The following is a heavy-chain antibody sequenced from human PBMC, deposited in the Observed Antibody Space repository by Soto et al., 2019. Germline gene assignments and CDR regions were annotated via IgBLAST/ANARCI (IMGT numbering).Heavy chain of an antibody. CDR2: IWYDGSNK. Sequence: QVQVVESGGGVVQPGRSLRLSCTVSGFTFSGHAMHWVRQAPGKGLEWVAQIWYDGSNKYYADSVKGRFTISRENSKNILYVQMDSLRVDDTAVYYCASDGQSLAPYALDVWGQGTSVTVSS. V-gene: IGHV3-33*01. CDR3: ASDGQSLAPYALDV. CDR1: GFTFSGHA. D-gene: IGHD6-19*01. J-gene: IGHJ6*02.